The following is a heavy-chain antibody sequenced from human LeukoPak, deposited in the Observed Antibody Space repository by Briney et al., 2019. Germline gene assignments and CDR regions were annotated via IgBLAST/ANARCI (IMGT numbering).Heavy chain of an antibody. CDR3: ARNDIVVVPAATTYYYYYYMDV. V-gene: IGHV4-59*01. D-gene: IGHD2-2*01. CDR1: GGSISSYY. CDR2: IYYSGST. J-gene: IGHJ6*03. Sequence: KASETLSLTCTVSGGSISSYYWSWIRQPPGKGLEWIGYIYYSGSTNYNPSLKSRVTISVDTSKNQFSLKLSSVTAADTAVYYCARNDIVVVPAATTYYYYYYMDVWGKGTTVTVSS.